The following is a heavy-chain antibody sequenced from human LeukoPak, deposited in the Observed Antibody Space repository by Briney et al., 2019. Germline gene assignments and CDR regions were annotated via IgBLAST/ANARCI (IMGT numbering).Heavy chain of an antibody. D-gene: IGHD6-13*01. Sequence: EASVKVSCKASGYTFTSYYMHWVRQAPGQGLEWMGIINPSGGSTTYAQKFQGRVTMTRDTSTSAVYMELSSLRSEDTAVYYCARSWQEHYRFDDWGQGTLVTVSS. CDR1: GYTFTSYY. J-gene: IGHJ4*02. V-gene: IGHV1-46*01. CDR2: INPSGGST. CDR3: ARSWQEHYRFDD.